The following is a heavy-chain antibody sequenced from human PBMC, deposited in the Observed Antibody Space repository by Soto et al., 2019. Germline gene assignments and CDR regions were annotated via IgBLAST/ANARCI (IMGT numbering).Heavy chain of an antibody. CDR2: ISSSGSSI. CDR1: GFTFSSYE. V-gene: IGHV3-48*03. D-gene: IGHD3-10*01. J-gene: IGHJ5*02. Sequence: EVQLVESGGGLVKPGGSLRLSCAASGFTFSSYEMNWVRQAPGKGLEWVSYISSSGSSIYYADSVKGRFTISRDNAKNSLYLQMNSLRGEDTAVYYCAREGVRYNWFDPWGQGTLVTVSS. CDR3: AREGVRYNWFDP.